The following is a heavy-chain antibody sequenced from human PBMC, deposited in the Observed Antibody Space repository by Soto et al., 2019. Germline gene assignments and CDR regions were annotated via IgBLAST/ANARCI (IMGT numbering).Heavy chain of an antibody. CDR2: VNPILSMS. D-gene: IGHD3-10*01. V-gene: IGHV1-69*04. Sequence: QVQLVQSGAEVKRPGSSVKVSCKASGDTFSFSSINWVRQAPGLGLEWMGRVNPILSMSNYAQRFQGRVTMTADKSTITADMELSGLRSEDTAMYYCATSYGSGYRAFDYWGQGALVTVSS. J-gene: IGHJ4*02. CDR1: GDTFSFSS. CDR3: ATSYGSGYRAFDY.